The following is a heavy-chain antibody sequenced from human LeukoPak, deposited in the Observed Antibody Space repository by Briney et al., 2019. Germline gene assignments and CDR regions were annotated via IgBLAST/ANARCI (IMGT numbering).Heavy chain of an antibody. V-gene: IGHV4-59*01. D-gene: IGHD3-10*01. Sequence: SETLSLTCTVSGGSISSYYWNWIRQPPGKGLEWIGYIYYSGSTNYNSSLKSRVTISVDTSKNQFSLKLSSVTAADTAVYYCARPPYGSGLYGMDVWGQGTTVTVSS. CDR3: ARPPYGSGLYGMDV. J-gene: IGHJ6*02. CDR1: GGSISSYY. CDR2: IYYSGST.